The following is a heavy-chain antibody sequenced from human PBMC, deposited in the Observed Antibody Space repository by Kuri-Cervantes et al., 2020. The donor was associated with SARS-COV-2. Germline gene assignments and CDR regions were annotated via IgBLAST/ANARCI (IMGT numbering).Heavy chain of an antibody. CDR1: GGTFSSYA. CDR3: ARGHWGYNWFDP. V-gene: IGHV1-69*13. CDR2: IIPIFGTA. Sequence: SVKVSCKASGGTFSSYAISWVRQAPGQGLEWMGGIIPIFGTANYAQKFQGRVTITADESTSTAYMELSSLRSDDTAVYYCARGHWGYNWFDPWGQGTLVTVSS. J-gene: IGHJ5*02. D-gene: IGHD7-27*01.